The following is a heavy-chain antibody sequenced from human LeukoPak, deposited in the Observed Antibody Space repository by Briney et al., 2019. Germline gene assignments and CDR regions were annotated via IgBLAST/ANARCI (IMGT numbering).Heavy chain of an antibody. D-gene: IGHD3-22*01. V-gene: IGHV2-5*02. Sequence: SGPTLVNPTQTLTLTCTFSGFSLSTSGVGVGWIRQPPGKALEWLALIYWDDDKRYSPSLKSRLTITKDTSKNQVVLTMTNMDPVDTATYYCAHSRREYYYDSSGYYGYWGQGTLVTVSS. CDR1: GFSLSTSGVG. J-gene: IGHJ4*02. CDR3: AHSRREYYYDSSGYYGY. CDR2: IYWDDDK.